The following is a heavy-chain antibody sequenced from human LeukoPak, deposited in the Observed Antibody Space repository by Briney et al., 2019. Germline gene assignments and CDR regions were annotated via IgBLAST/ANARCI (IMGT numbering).Heavy chain of an antibody. Sequence: GGSLRLSCAASGFTFSSYSMNWVRQAPGKGLEWASSISSSSSYIYYADSVKGRFTISRDNAKNSLYLQMNSLRDEDTAVYYCARVAAGYSVNYFDYWGQGTLVTVSS. D-gene: IGHD4-23*01. CDR3: ARVAAGYSVNYFDY. V-gene: IGHV3-21*01. CDR2: ISSSSSYI. CDR1: GFTFSSYS. J-gene: IGHJ4*02.